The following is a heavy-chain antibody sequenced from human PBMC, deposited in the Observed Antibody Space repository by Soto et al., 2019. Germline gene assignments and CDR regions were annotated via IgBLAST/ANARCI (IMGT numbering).Heavy chain of an antibody. V-gene: IGHV3-21*06. CDR3: ATLTYCSSASCPNYYYVMDV. CDR2: IGSSSNYI. J-gene: IGHJ6*02. D-gene: IGHD2-2*01. CDR1: GFTFTTYS. Sequence: PGGSLRLSCAASGFTFTTYSLTWVRQAPGKGLEWVASIGSSSNYIYYADSVEGRFTISRDNAKNSLFLQMNSLRAEGTAVYYCATLTYCSSASCPNYYYVMDVWGQGTTVTVSS.